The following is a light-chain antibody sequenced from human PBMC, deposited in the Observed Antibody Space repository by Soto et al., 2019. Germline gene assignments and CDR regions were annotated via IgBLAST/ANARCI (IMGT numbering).Light chain of an antibody. Sequence: SALTQPASVSGSPGQSITISCTGTSIDVGGYNYVSWYQQHPGKAPKLLIYEVSNRPSGVSNRFSGSKSVNTAYLTISGLQAEDEADYYCNSYTDNSPYVFGTGTKLTVL. J-gene: IGLJ1*01. CDR2: EVS. CDR3: NSYTDNSPYV. V-gene: IGLV2-14*01. CDR1: SIDVGGYNY.